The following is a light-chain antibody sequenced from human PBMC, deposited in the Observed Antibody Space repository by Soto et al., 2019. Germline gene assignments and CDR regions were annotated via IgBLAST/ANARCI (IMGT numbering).Light chain of an antibody. J-gene: IGLJ2*01. V-gene: IGLV2-14*01. CDR1: SSDVGAYNY. CDR3: SSYTSSTTVI. CDR2: EVT. Sequence: QSALTQPASVSGSPGQSITISCTGTSSDVGAYNYVSWYQQYPGKAPKLMIYEVTNRPSGVSDRFSGSRSGNTASLTISGPQAEDEAYYYCSSYTSSTTVIFGAGTKLTVL.